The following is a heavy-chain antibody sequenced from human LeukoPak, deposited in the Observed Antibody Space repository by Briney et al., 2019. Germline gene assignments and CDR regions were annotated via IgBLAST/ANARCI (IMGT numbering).Heavy chain of an antibody. CDR1: GFIFTTYA. J-gene: IGHJ6*02. V-gene: IGHV3-23*01. D-gene: IGHD4-11*01. CDR3: AKDMSDYTNFPDV. Sequence: GGSLRLSCAASGFIFTTYAMIWVRQAPGKGLEWVSTISGGGGSTFYADSMKGRFTIFRVNSKSTLYLQMNSLRAEDTAIYYCAKDMSDYTNFPDVWGQGTTVTVSS. CDR2: ISGGGGST.